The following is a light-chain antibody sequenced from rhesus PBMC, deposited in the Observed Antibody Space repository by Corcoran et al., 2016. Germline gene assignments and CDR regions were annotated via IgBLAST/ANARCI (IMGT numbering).Light chain of an antibody. J-gene: IGKJ1*01. CDR3: LQHNSYPWT. Sequence: DIQMTQSPSSLSASVGDTVTITCRASQGISSYLNWFQQKPGKAPKLLIYAASSLESGGPSRFSGSGSWTEFTLTISSLQPQDFAAYYCLQHNSYPWTFGQGTKVEIK. CDR1: QGISSY. CDR2: AAS. V-gene: IGKV1-28*01.